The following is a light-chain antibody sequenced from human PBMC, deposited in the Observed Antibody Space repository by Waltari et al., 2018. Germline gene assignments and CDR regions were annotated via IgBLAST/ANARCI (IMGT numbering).Light chain of an antibody. Sequence: EIVMMQSPGTLFASPGERVILSCRASQSVGSNLAWYQQKPGQAPRLLIYGASTRATDIPGTFSVSGSGTGFTLTISSLQSEDFALYYCQQYYNWPRTFGQGTKVEIK. CDR1: QSVGSN. V-gene: IGKV3-15*01. CDR3: QQYYNWPRT. J-gene: IGKJ1*01. CDR2: GAS.